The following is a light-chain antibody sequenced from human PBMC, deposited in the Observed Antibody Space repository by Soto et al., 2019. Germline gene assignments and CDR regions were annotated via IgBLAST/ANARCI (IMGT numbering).Light chain of an antibody. CDR2: AAS. CDR1: QSVSRY. CDR3: QQRSDWPT. J-gene: IGKJ3*01. Sequence: EIVLTQSPATLSLSPGERATLSCRASQSVSRYLAWYQHKPGQAPRLLIYAASNRATGIPARFSGSGSGTDFTLTISRLEPEEFAVYYCQQRSDWPTFGPGTTVDIK. V-gene: IGKV3-11*01.